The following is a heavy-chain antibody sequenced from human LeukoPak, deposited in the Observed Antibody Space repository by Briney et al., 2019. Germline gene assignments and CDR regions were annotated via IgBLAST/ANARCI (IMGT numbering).Heavy chain of an antibody. D-gene: IGHD2-2*02. Sequence: SETLSLTCAVYGGSFSGYYWSWIRQPPGKGLEWIGEINHSGSTNYNPSLKSRVTISVDTSKNQFSLKLSSVTAADTAVYYCARGRIVVVPAAIRGYYYYGMDVWGQGTMVTVSS. V-gene: IGHV4-34*01. CDR3: ARGRIVVVPAAIRGYYYYGMDV. CDR1: GGSFSGYY. CDR2: INHSGST. J-gene: IGHJ6*02.